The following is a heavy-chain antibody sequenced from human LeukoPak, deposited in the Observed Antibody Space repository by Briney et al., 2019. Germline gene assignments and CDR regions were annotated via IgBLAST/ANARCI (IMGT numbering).Heavy chain of an antibody. Sequence: ASVKVSCKASGFTFANYDINWVRQATGRGLEWVGWINLKDGATRYAQNFRGRVTITWDTSINTAYMELSSLRSEDTAVYFCARGFRDFWGQGTTVTVSS. CDR1: GFTFANYD. CDR3: ARGFRDF. V-gene: IGHV1-8*03. CDR2: INLKDGAT. J-gene: IGHJ6*02.